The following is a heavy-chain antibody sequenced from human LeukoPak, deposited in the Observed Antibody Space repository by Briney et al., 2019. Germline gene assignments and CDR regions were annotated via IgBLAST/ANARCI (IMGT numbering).Heavy chain of an antibody. V-gene: IGHV1-24*01. J-gene: IGHJ3*02. CDR1: GYTLTELS. Sequence: GASVKVSCKVSGYTLTELSMHWVREAPGKGLEWMGGFDPEDGETIYAQKFQGRVTMTEDTSTDTAYMELSSLRSEDTAVYYCATVGIQLWLGAFDIWGQGTMVTVSS. D-gene: IGHD5-18*01. CDR2: FDPEDGET. CDR3: ATVGIQLWLGAFDI.